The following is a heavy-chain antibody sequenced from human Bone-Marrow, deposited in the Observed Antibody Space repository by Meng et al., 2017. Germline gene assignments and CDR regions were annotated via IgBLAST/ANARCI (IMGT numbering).Heavy chain of an antibody. CDR1: GYNFTSYY. D-gene: IGHD5-18*01. CDR3: ARDLEVDTATNWIDP. CDR2: INPSGGST. Sequence: QVQLVQSGAEVKKPGASVKVSCKASGYNFTSYYMHWVRQAPGQGLEWMGIINPSGGSTSYAQKFQGRVTMTRDTSTSTVYMELSSLRSEDTAVYYCARDLEVDTATNWIDPWGQGTLVTVSS. J-gene: IGHJ5*02. V-gene: IGHV1-46*01.